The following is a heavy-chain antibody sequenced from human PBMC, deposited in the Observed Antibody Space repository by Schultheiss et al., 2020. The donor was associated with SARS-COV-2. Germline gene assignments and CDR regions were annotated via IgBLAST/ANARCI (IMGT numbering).Heavy chain of an antibody. D-gene: IGHD6-19*01. V-gene: IGHV3-9*01. CDR1: GFTFDDYA. CDR3: AKAGPYSSGWPYFDY. Sequence: GGSLRLSCAASGFTFDDYAMHWVRQAPGKGLEWVSGISWNSGSIGYADSVKGRFTISRDNAKNSLYLQMNSLRAEDTALYYCAKAGPYSSGWPYFDYWGQGTLVTVSS. CDR2: ISWNSGSI. J-gene: IGHJ4*02.